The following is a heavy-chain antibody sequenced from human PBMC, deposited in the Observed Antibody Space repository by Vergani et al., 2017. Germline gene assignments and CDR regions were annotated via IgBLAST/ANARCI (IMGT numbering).Heavy chain of an antibody. CDR2: IYHSGST. V-gene: IGHV4-38-2*01. CDR1: GYSISSGYY. J-gene: IGHJ6*02. CDR3: ARAYCGGDCYPWYYYYGMDV. Sequence: QVQLQESGPGLVKPSQTLSLTCAVSGYSISSGYYWGWIRQPPGKGLEWIGSIYHSGSTYYNPSLKSRVTISVDTSKNQFSLKLSSVTAADTAVYYCARAYCGGDCYPWYYYYGMDVWGQGTTVTVSS. D-gene: IGHD2-21*02.